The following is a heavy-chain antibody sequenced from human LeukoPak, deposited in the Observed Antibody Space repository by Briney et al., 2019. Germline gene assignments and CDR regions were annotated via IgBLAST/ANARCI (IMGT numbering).Heavy chain of an antibody. CDR2: IFYSGST. CDR1: GSSISSGYY. V-gene: IGHV4-59*08. D-gene: IGHD3-10*01. Sequence: ETLSLTCSVSGSSISSGYYWSWIRQPPGTGLEWIGNIFYSGSTKYNPSLQSRVSISVDTSKNQFSLNLSSVTAADTAVYYCARLLAGEYDPFDIWGQGTMVTVSS. CDR3: ARLLAGEYDPFDI. J-gene: IGHJ3*02.